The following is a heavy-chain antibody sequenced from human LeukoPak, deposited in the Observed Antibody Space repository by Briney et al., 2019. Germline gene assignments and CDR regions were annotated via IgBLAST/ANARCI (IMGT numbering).Heavy chain of an antibody. CDR3: ANPAGYFDSSGYDVDY. J-gene: IGHJ4*02. Sequence: GGSLRLSCAVSGFTLSTYAMTRVRQAPGKGLEWVSSIVGSSGNTYYADSVKGRFTIFGDNSKNTLYLQMSSLRAEDTAVYYCANPAGYFDSSGYDVDYWGQGTLVTVSS. CDR2: IVGSSGNT. V-gene: IGHV3-23*01. D-gene: IGHD3-22*01. CDR1: GFTLSTYA.